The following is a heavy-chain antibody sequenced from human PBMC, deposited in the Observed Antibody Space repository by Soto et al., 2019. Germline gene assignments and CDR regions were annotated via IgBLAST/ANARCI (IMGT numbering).Heavy chain of an antibody. CDR1: GFTFSSYA. Sequence: GGSLRLSCAASGFTFSSYAISWVRQAPGKGLEWVPAISGSGGSTYYADSVKGRFTISRDNSKNTLYLQMNSLRAKDTAVYYCAKSLRGAYYYYGMDVWGQGTTVTVSS. J-gene: IGHJ6*02. CDR3: AKSLRGAYYYYGMDV. D-gene: IGHD4-17*01. CDR2: ISGSGGST. V-gene: IGHV3-23*01.